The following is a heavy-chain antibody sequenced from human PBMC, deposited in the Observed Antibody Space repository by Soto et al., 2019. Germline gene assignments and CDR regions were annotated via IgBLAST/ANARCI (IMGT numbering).Heavy chain of an antibody. J-gene: IGHJ6*02. CDR1: GGSISSYY. CDR2: IYYSGST. CDR3: ARGYYDSSGYLYYYYYYGMDV. Sequence: SETLSLTCTVSGGSISSYYWSWIRQPPGKGLEWIGYIYYSGSTNYNPSLKSRVTISVDTSKNQFSLKLSSVTAADTAVYYCARGYYDSSGYLYYYYYYGMDVWGQGTTVTV. V-gene: IGHV4-59*01. D-gene: IGHD3-22*01.